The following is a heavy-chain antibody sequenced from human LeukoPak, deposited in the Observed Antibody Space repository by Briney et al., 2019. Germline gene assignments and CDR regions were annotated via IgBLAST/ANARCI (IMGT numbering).Heavy chain of an antibody. J-gene: IGHJ4*02. Sequence: SETLSLTCTVSGGSISGYYWSWIRQPPGKGLEWIGYIYTSGSTNYNPSLKSRVTISVDTSKNQFSLKLSSVTAADTAVYYCARGRITGTTYGVWGQGTLVTVSS. CDR1: GGSISGYY. V-gene: IGHV4-4*08. CDR3: ARGRITGTTYGV. D-gene: IGHD1-14*01. CDR2: IYTSGST.